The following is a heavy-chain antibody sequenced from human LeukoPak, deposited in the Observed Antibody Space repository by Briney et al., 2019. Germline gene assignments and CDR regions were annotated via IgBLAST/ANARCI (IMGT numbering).Heavy chain of an antibody. CDR1: GFTFSSYA. V-gene: IGHV3-30*01. D-gene: IGHD4-23*01. CDR2: ISYDGSNK. Sequence: PGRSLRLSCAAAGFTFSSYAMHWVRQAPGKGLEWVAVISYDGSNKYYADSVKGRFTISRDNSKNTLYLQMNSLRAEDTAVYYCARASRISRGGYNWYDPWGQGTLVTVSS. J-gene: IGHJ5*02. CDR3: ARASRISRGGYNWYDP.